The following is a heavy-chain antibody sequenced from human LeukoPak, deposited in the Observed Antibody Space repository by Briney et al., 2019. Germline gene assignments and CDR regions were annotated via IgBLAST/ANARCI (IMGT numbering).Heavy chain of an antibody. V-gene: IGHV3-73*01. Sequence: GGSLRLSCAASGFTFSGSAMHWVRQASGKGLEWVGRIRSKANSYATAYAASVKGRLTISRDDSKNTAYLQMNSLKTEDTAVYYCTSGIVVVIGGAIDYWGQGTLVTVSS. CDR3: TSGIVVVIGGAIDY. J-gene: IGHJ4*02. CDR1: GFTFSGSA. D-gene: IGHD3-22*01. CDR2: IRSKANSYAT.